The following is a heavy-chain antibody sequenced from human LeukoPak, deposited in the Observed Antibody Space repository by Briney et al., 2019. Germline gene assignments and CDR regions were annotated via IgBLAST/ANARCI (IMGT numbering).Heavy chain of an antibody. CDR3: AYLGREPTALSQVDY. Sequence: KAGGSLRLSCAASGFTFSSYAMSWVRQAPGKGLEWVSSIGSRSNYMYYADSVKGRFTISRDNAKNSLYLQMNSLRAEDTAVYYCAYLGREPTALSQVDYWGQGTLVTVSS. J-gene: IGHJ4*02. CDR1: GFTFSSYA. CDR2: IGSRSNYM. D-gene: IGHD2/OR15-2a*01. V-gene: IGHV3-21*01.